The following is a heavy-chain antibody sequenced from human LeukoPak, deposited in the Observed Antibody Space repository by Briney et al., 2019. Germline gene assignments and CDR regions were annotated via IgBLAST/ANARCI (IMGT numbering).Heavy chain of an antibody. D-gene: IGHD5-18*01. CDR3: ARVGSGYSYGPFDY. Sequence: PSETLSLTCTVSGGSISSYYWSWIRQPAGKGLEWIGRIYTSGSTYYSPSLKSRVTISVDTSMNKFSLRLNSVTAADTAVYFCARVGSGYSYGPFDYWGQGTLVTVSS. V-gene: IGHV4-4*07. J-gene: IGHJ4*02. CDR1: GGSISSYY. CDR2: IYTSGST.